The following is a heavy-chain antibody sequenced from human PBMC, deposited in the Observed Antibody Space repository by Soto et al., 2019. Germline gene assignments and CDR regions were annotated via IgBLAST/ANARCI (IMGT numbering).Heavy chain of an antibody. V-gene: IGHV4-39*07. J-gene: IGHJ4*02. CDR2: IYYSGST. Sequence: PSETLSLTCTVSGGSISSSSYYWGWIRQPPGKGLEWIGSIYYSGSTYYNPSLKSRVTISVDTSKNQFSLKLSSVTAADTAVYYCAREYNYDSSGIGFDSWGQGTLVTVSS. CDR1: GGSISSSSYY. D-gene: IGHD3-22*01. CDR3: AREYNYDSSGIGFDS.